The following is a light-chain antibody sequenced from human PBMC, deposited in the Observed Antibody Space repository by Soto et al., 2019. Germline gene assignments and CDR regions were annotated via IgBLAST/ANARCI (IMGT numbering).Light chain of an antibody. J-gene: IGKJ2*01. CDR1: EGMSTY. V-gene: IGKV1-9*01. Sequence: DIQLTQSPSFLSASVGDRVTITCRASEGMSTYLAWYQQKPGKAPNLLIYAASTLQSGVPSRFSGSGSGTEFTLTISSLQPDDFATYYCQQFNLYPFTFGQGTKLEIK. CDR3: QQFNLYPFT. CDR2: AAS.